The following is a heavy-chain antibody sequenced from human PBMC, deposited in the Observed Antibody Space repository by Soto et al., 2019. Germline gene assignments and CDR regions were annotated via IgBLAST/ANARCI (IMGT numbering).Heavy chain of an antibody. Sequence: QVQLVESGGGVVQPGRSLRLSCAASGFTFSSYGMHWVRQAPGKGLEWVAVIWYDGSNKYYADSVKGRFTISRDNSKNTLYLQMNSLRAEDTAVYYCARDGDGYNFDYWGQGTLVTVSS. V-gene: IGHV3-33*01. J-gene: IGHJ4*02. CDR2: IWYDGSNK. D-gene: IGHD5-12*01. CDR1: GFTFSSYG. CDR3: ARDGDGYNFDY.